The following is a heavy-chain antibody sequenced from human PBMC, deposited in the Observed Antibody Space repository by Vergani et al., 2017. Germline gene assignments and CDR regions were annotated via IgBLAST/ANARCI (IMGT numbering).Heavy chain of an antibody. Sequence: EVQLVESGGGLVQPGGSLRLSCAASGFTFSSYSMNWVRQAPGKGLEWVSYISSSSSTIYYADSVKGRFTISRDNSKNTLYLQMNSLRAEDTAVYYCAKPYYDFWSGYPTGHYIDVWGKGTTVTVSS. V-gene: IGHV3-48*01. CDR1: GFTFSSYS. CDR2: ISSSSSTI. CDR3: AKPYYDFWSGYPTGHYIDV. D-gene: IGHD3-3*01. J-gene: IGHJ6*03.